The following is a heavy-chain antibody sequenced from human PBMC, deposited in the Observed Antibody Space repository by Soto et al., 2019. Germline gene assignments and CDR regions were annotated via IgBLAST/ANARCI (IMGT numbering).Heavy chain of an antibody. CDR1: GGTFSSYA. Sequence: QVKLVQSGAEVKKPGSSVKVSCKASGGTFSSYAISWVRQAPGQGLEWMGGIIPIFGTANYAQKFQGRVTITADESTSTAYMELSSLRSEDTAVYYCARGRYCGGDCYPSYDYWGQGTLVTVSS. V-gene: IGHV1-69*01. CDR3: ARGRYCGGDCYPSYDY. D-gene: IGHD2-21*02. J-gene: IGHJ4*02. CDR2: IIPIFGTA.